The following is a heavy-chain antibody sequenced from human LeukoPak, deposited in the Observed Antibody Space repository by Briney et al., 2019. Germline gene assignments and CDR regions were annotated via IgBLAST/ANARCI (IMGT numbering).Heavy chain of an antibody. CDR3: ARVGSSGWYPDY. CDR1: GGSISSSSFY. D-gene: IGHD6-19*01. Sequence: SETLSLTCTISGGSISSSSFYWGWIRQPPGKGLEWIGSINYGGSTSYNPSLKNRVTVSLDTSKNQFSLKLSSVTAADTAVYYCARVGSSGWYPDYWGQGTLVTVSS. V-gene: IGHV4-39*07. J-gene: IGHJ4*02. CDR2: INYGGST.